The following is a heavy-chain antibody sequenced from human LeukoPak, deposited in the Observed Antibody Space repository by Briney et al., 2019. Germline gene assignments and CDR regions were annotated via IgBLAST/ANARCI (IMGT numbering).Heavy chain of an antibody. CDR2: IRSKANSYAT. V-gene: IGHV3-73*01. D-gene: IGHD1-26*01. CDR1: GFTFSGSA. Sequence: GGSLRLSCAASGFTFSGSAMHWVRQASGKGLEWVGRIRSKANSYATAYAASVKGRFTISRDDSKNTAYLQMNSLKTEDTAVYYCTSRVRIVGATGRCYVDYWGQGTLVTVSS. J-gene: IGHJ4*02. CDR3: TSRVRIVGATGRCYVDY.